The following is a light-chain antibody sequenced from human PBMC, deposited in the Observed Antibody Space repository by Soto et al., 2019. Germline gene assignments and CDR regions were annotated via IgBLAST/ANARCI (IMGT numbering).Light chain of an antibody. CDR3: QQYNNWPPYT. CDR1: QSVRNY. Sequence: EIVLTQSPATVSVSPGESATLSCRASQSVRNYLAWYQQKPGQAPRLLIFDASNRATGIPSRFSGSGSGTYFTLTISSLEPEDFAVYYCQQYNNWPPYTFGQGTKLEIK. V-gene: IGKV3-11*01. J-gene: IGKJ2*01. CDR2: DAS.